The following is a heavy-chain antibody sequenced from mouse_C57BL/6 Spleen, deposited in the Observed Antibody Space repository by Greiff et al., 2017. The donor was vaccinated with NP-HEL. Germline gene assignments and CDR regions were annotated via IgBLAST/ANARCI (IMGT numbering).Heavy chain of an antibody. Sequence: VQLQQSGAELARPGASVKLSCKASGYTFTSYGISWVKQRTGQGLKWIGEIYPRSGNTYYNEKFKGKAALTADKSSSTAYMELRSLTSEDSAVYFCARSGTITTVVAPFDYWGQGTTLTVSS. CDR3: ARSGTITTVVAPFDY. CDR1: GYTFTSYG. D-gene: IGHD1-1*01. V-gene: IGHV1-81*01. J-gene: IGHJ2*01. CDR2: IYPRSGNT.